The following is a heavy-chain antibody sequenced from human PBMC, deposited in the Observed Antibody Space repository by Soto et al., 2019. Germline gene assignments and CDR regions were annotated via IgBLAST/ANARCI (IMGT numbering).Heavy chain of an antibody. CDR2: ISSSSSYI. CDR1: GFTFSSFA. Sequence: GGSLRLSCAASGFTFSSFAMNWVRQAPGKGLEWVSSISSSSSYIYYADSVKGRFTISRDNAKNSLYLQMNSLRAEDTAVYYCARVSSGWTENDAFDIWGQGTMVTVSS. V-gene: IGHV3-21*01. CDR3: ARVSSGWTENDAFDI. J-gene: IGHJ3*02. D-gene: IGHD6-19*01.